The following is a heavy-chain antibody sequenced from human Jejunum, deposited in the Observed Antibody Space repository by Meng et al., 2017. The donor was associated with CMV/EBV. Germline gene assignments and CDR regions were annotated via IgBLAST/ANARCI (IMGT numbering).Heavy chain of an antibody. J-gene: IGHJ4*02. CDR1: GGSISRDH. CDR2: IYYRGST. Sequence: GGSISRDHWSWIRLSPGKGLEWIGYIYYRGSTNSNPSLKSRVSMSADPSKNQFSLKLSSVTAADTAVYYCARVSPDYGGNSYFDYWGPGTEVTVSS. V-gene: IGHV4-59*01. D-gene: IGHD4-23*01. CDR3: ARVSPDYGGNSYFDY.